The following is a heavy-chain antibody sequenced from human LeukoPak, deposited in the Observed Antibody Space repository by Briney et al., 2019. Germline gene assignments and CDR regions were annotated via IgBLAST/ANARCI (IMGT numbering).Heavy chain of an antibody. Sequence: GESLKISCKGSGYSFTSYWISWVRQMPGKGLEWMGRSDPSDSYTNYSPSFQGHVTISADKSIGTAYLQWSRLKASDTAMYYCAISTFGGVIVTTYWGQGTLVTVSS. D-gene: IGHD3-16*02. CDR2: SDPSDSYT. J-gene: IGHJ4*02. CDR3: AISTFGGVIVTTY. CDR1: GYSFTSYW. V-gene: IGHV5-10-1*01.